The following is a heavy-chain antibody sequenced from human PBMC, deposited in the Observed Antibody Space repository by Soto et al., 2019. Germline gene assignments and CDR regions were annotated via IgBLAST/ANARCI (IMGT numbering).Heavy chain of an antibody. V-gene: IGHV1-69*02. J-gene: IGHJ5*02. Sequence: QVQLVQSGAEVKKPGSSVKVSCKASGGTFSSYTISWVRQAPGQGLEWMGRIIPILGIANYAQKFQGRVTITADKSTSXXXXEXSXXXXXDTXXXXXAXXXAMTTVTSGWFDPWGQGTLVTVSS. CDR1: GGTFSSYT. D-gene: IGHD4-17*01. CDR2: IIPILGIA. CDR3: AXXXAMTTVTSGWFDP.